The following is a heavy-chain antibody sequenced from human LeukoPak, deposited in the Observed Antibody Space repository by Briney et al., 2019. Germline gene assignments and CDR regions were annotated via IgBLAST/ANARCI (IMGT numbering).Heavy chain of an antibody. Sequence: GASVKVSCKASGGTFSSYAISWVRQAPGQGLEWMGRIIPIFGTANYAQKLQGRVTMTTDTSTSTAYMELRSLRSDDTAVYYCARLPDFWSGYYTEPFDYWGQGTLVTVSS. CDR2: IIPIFGTA. CDR1: GGTFSSYA. J-gene: IGHJ4*02. V-gene: IGHV1-69*05. D-gene: IGHD3-3*01. CDR3: ARLPDFWSGYYTEPFDY.